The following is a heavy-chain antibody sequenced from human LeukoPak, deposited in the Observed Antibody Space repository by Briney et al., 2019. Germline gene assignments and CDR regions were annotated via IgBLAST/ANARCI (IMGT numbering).Heavy chain of an antibody. CDR2: IYYSGST. V-gene: IGHV4-39*01. CDR1: GGSVSSGSYY. CDR3: ARLRYCSGGSCSMVNYFDY. Sequence: PSETLSLTCTVSGGSVSSGSYYWSWIRQPPGKGLEWIGSIYYSGSTYYNPSLKSRVTISVDTSKNQFSLKLSSVTAADTAVYYCARLRYCSGGSCSMVNYFDYWGQGTLVTVSS. D-gene: IGHD2-15*01. J-gene: IGHJ4*02.